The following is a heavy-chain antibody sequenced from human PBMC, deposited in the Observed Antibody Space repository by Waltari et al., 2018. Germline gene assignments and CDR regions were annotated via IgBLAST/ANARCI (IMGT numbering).Heavy chain of an antibody. CDR2: LYYTGNT. V-gene: IGHV4-39*01. CDR1: GGSISRSRFF. D-gene: IGHD3-3*01. Sequence: QLQLQESGPGLVKPSETLSLTCSVSGGSISRSRFFWGWIRQPPGKGGEWIGSLYYTGNTYYNPSLKSRVTISADTSKNQFSLKLSSVTAADTAVYYCARHMPYYDSIYYFDYWGQGTLVTVSS. J-gene: IGHJ4*02. CDR3: ARHMPYYDSIYYFDY.